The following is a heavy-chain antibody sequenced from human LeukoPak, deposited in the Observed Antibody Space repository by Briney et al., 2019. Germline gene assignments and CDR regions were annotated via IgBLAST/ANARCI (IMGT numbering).Heavy chain of an antibody. J-gene: IGHJ4*02. Sequence: PSETLSLTCVVSGASVSTSHWNWIRQPPGKGLDWIGCLSYTGKTDYNPSFASRVTISLGTSKNQVSLKLRSVTTADTATYFCSEGYFEPFAHWGQGILVAVSS. V-gene: IGHV4-59*02. D-gene: IGHD2/OR15-2a*01. CDR1: GASVSTSH. CDR3: SEGYFEPFAH. CDR2: LSYTGKT.